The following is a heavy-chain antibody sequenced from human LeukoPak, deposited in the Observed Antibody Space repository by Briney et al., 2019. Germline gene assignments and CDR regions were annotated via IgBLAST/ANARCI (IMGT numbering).Heavy chain of an antibody. J-gene: IGHJ4*02. Sequence: SETLSLTCTVSGGSISSYYWSWIRQPPGKGLEWIGYIYYSGSTNYNPSLKSRVTISVDTSKNQFSLKLSSVTAADTAVYYCARDRGSLEYDYWGQGTLVTVSS. D-gene: IGHD1-26*01. V-gene: IGHV4-59*01. CDR1: GGSISSYY. CDR3: ARDRGSLEYDY. CDR2: IYYSGST.